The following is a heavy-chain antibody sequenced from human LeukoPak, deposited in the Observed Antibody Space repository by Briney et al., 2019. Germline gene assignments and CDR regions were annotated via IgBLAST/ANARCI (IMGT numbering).Heavy chain of an antibody. Sequence: GGSLRLSCAASGFTASSNYMSWVRQAPGKGLEWVSVIYSGGSTYYADSVKGRFTISRDNSKNTLYLQMNSLRAEDTAVYYCARGRYYGSGSYLAFDIWGQGTMVTVSS. J-gene: IGHJ3*02. V-gene: IGHV3-53*01. D-gene: IGHD3-10*01. CDR2: IYSGGST. CDR3: ARGRYYGSGSYLAFDI. CDR1: GFTASSNY.